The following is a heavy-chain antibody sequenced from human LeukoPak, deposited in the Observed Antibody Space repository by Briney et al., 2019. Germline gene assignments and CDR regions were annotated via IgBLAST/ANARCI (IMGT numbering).Heavy chain of an antibody. CDR1: GGTFSSYA. J-gene: IGHJ4*02. CDR3: ASDSSGYYKNY. CDR2: IIPILGIA. Sequence: ASVKVSCKASGGTFSSYAISWVRQAPGQGLEWMGRIIPILGIANYAQKFQGRVTITADKSTSTAYMELSSLRSEDTAVYYCASDSSGYYKNYWGQGTLVTVSS. V-gene: IGHV1-69*04. D-gene: IGHD3-22*01.